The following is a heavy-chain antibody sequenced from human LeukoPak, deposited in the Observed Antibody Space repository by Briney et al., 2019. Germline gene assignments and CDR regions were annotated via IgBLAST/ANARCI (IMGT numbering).Heavy chain of an antibody. D-gene: IGHD6-19*01. J-gene: IGHJ4*02. Sequence: PSETLSLTCTVSGGSISSYYWSWIRQPPGKGLEWIGYIYYSGSTNYNPSLKSRVTISGDTSKNQFSLQLSSVAAADTAVYYCAISGYSSGWTKVDYWGQGTLVTVSS. CDR2: IYYSGST. CDR3: AISGYSSGWTKVDY. CDR1: GGSISSYY. V-gene: IGHV4-59*01.